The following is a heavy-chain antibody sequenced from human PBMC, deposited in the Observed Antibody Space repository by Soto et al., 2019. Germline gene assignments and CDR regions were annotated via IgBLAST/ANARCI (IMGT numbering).Heavy chain of an antibody. D-gene: IGHD6-19*01. CDR2: IYHSGST. J-gene: IGHJ4*02. Sequence: PSETLSLTCAVSGGSISSSNWWSWVRQPPGKGLEWIGEIYHSGSTKYNPSLKSRVTISVDTSKNQFSLNLSSVTAADTAVYYCARRYSSGFDYWGQGTLVTVPQ. CDR1: GGSISSSNW. V-gene: IGHV4-4*02. CDR3: ARRYSSGFDY.